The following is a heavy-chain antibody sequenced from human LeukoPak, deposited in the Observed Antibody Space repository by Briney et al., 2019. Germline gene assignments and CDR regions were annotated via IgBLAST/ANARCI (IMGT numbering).Heavy chain of an antibody. D-gene: IGHD6-13*01. J-gene: IGHJ4*02. CDR2: IRYDGNSK. Sequence: GGSLRLSCAASGSTFSSFGMHWVRQTPGKGLEWVAFIRYDGNSKYNADSVKGRFTISRDNSKNTLYLQMNSLRPEDTAVYYCAKGSSSSWTNFDYWGQGTLATVSS. CDR1: GSTFSSFG. CDR3: AKGSSSSWTNFDY. V-gene: IGHV3-30*02.